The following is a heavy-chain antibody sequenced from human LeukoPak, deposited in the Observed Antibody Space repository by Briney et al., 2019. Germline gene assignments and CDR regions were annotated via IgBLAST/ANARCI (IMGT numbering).Heavy chain of an antibody. V-gene: IGHV3-21*01. CDR1: GFTFSSYS. D-gene: IGHD4-17*01. Sequence: GGSLRLSCAASGFTFSSYSMNWVRQAPGKGLEWVSSISSSSSYIYYADSVKGRFTISRDNAKNSLYLQMSSLRAEDTAVYYCARDLGTTVTTYLDYWGQGTLVTVSS. CDR2: ISSSSSYI. J-gene: IGHJ4*02. CDR3: ARDLGTTVTTYLDY.